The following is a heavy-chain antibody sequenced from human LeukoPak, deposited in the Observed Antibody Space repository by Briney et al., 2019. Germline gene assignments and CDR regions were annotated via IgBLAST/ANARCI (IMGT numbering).Heavy chain of an antibody. D-gene: IGHD3-22*01. V-gene: IGHV3-21*01. CDR3: VRVYYDDSGYYYGFFDS. J-gene: IGHJ4*02. Sequence: PGGSLRLSCAASGFTFGSYTMNWVRQAPGKGLDWVSSITSSGNFIYYADSVKGRFTISRDNAKNSLYLQMNSLRAEDTAVYYCVRVYYDDSGYYYGFFDSWGQGTLATVSS. CDR1: GFTFGSYT. CDR2: ITSSGNFI.